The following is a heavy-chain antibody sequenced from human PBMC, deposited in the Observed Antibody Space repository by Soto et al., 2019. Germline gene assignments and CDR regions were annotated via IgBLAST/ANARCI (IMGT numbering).Heavy chain of an antibody. Sequence: ASVKVSCKASGFTFTSSAAQWVRQARGQRLEWIGWIVVRRGNTNYAQKSQERVTITRDMSTSTAYMELSSLRSEDTAVYYLAANQGHRSGWYFYYDGMDVWGQGTTVTVSS. CDR1: GFTFTSSA. D-gene: IGHD6-19*01. V-gene: IGHV1-58*01. CDR2: IVVRRGNT. CDR3: AANQGHRSGWYFYYDGMDV. J-gene: IGHJ6*02.